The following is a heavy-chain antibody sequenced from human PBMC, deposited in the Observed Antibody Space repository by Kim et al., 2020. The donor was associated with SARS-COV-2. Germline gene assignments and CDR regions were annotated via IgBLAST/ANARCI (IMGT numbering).Heavy chain of an antibody. CDR2: GNGNT. Sequence: GNGNTKSSQKFQGRVTITRDTSASTAYMELSSLRSDDTAVYYCARSGMDVWGQGTTVTVSS. CDR3: ARSGMDV. V-gene: IGHV1-3*01. J-gene: IGHJ6*02.